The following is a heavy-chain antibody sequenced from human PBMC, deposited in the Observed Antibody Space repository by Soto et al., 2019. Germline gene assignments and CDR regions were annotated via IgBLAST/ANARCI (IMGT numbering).Heavy chain of an antibody. CDR2: PSGSGAST. D-gene: IGHD3-3*01. J-gene: IGHJ6*01. CDR1: GCTRIRKK. V-gene: IGHV3-23*01. Sequence: CVDFGCTRIRKKKNWVRQAPGKGMEWVSAPSGSGASTYYADSVKGRVTISRDNSKIMLYLQMNSLRAEDTAVYYCAKERYFFRPADGMRVW. CDR3: AKERYFFRPADGMRV.